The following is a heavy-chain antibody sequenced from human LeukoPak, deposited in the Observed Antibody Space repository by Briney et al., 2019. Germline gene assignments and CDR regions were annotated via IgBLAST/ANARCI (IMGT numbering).Heavy chain of an antibody. J-gene: IGHJ4*02. CDR1: GYSISSGYY. V-gene: IGHV4-38-2*02. CDR2: IYHSGST. D-gene: IGHD3-10*01. Sequence: SETLSLTCTVSGYSISSGYYWGWIRQPPGKGLEWIGSIYHSGSTYYNPSLKSRVTISVDTSKNQFSLKLSSVTAADTAVYYCARRGGSGSYSKYYFDYWGQGTLVTVSS. CDR3: ARRGGSGSYSKYYFDY.